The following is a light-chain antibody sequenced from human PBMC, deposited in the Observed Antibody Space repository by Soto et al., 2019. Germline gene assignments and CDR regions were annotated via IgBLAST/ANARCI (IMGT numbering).Light chain of an antibody. CDR2: GAS. CDR1: QTISSN. Sequence: EIVMTQSPATLSVSPGERDTLSCRASQTISSNLAWYQQRPGQAPRLLIHGASTRATGVPARFSGSGSGTEFTLTNSSLQSEDFAAYYCQQYHNWPPQYTFGQGTKLQIK. V-gene: IGKV3-15*01. J-gene: IGKJ2*01. CDR3: QQYHNWPPQYT.